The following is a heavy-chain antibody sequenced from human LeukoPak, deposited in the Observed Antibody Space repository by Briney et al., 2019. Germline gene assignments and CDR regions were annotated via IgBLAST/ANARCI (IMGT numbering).Heavy chain of an antibody. D-gene: IGHD5-18*01. CDR2: IIPILGIA. CDR3: ARGGYSYGYRDAFDI. Sequence: SVKVSCKASGGTFSSYAISWVRQAPGQGLEWMGRIIPILGIANYAQKFQGRVTTTADKSTSTAYMELSSLRSEDTAVYYCARGGYSYGYRDAFDIWGQGTMVTVSS. V-gene: IGHV1-69*04. J-gene: IGHJ3*02. CDR1: GGTFSSYA.